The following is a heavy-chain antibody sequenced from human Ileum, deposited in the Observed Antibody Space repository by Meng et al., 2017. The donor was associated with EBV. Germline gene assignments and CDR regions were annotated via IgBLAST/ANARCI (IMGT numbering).Heavy chain of an antibody. CDR1: GGSVISNNW. CDR2: IFHIGST. Sequence: QVQLQESGARLVKPSGTLSLACAASGGSVISNNWWSWVCQPPGKGLEWIGEIFHIGSTNNSPSLKSRVTISVDNSKNQFSLSLTSVTAADTAIYYCAKVSLTGTFYDHWGQRILVTVSS. V-gene: IGHV4-4*02. J-gene: IGHJ4*02. CDR3: AKVSLTGTFYDH. D-gene: IGHD3-9*01.